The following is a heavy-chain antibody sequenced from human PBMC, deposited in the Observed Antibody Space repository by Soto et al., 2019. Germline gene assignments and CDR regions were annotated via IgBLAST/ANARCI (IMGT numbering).Heavy chain of an antibody. CDR2: INHSGST. J-gene: IGHJ6*01. V-gene: IGHV4-34*01. CDR1: GGTFSGYY. CDR3: ARTRTGLYNYYGMDV. D-gene: IGHD1-1*01. Sequence: SETLPLTCAAYGGTFSGYYWTWIRPPPGKGLEWIGEINHSGSTNYNPSLKSRVTIAVDTSKNQFSRKLSSVSAADTAVYYCARTRTGLYNYYGMDVWGQGTTVT.